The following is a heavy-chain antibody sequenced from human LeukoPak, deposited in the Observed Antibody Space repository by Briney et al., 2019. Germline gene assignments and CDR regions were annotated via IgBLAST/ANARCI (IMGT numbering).Heavy chain of an antibody. CDR1: GFTVSSNY. CDR3: AKDGPYSDFDY. Sequence: GGSLRLSCAASGFTVSSNYMSWVRQAPGKGLEWVSVIYSGGSTYYADSVKGRFTISRDNSKNTLYLQMNSLRAEDTAVYYCAKDGPYSDFDYWGQGTLVTVSS. D-gene: IGHD2-15*01. V-gene: IGHV3-53*01. CDR2: IYSGGST. J-gene: IGHJ4*02.